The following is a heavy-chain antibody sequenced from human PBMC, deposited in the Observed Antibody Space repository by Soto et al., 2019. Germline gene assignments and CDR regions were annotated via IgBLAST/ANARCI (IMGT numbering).Heavy chain of an antibody. J-gene: IGHJ4*02. CDR3: ARGKGSSGGYLDS. Sequence: QVQLQESGPGLVKPSETLSLTCTVSGGSVNSGGYYWSWIRQPPGKGLEWIGYIFYSGSTDYHPSLKSRVTISVDTTKNKFSLNVSSVTAAATAGDYCARGKGSSGGYLDSWGQGTLVTVSS. CDR2: IFYSGST. D-gene: IGHD3-22*01. CDR1: GGSVNSGGYY. V-gene: IGHV4-61*08.